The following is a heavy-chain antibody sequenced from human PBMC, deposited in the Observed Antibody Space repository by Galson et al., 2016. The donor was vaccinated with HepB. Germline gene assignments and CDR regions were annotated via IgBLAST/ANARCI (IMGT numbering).Heavy chain of an antibody. V-gene: IGHV4-61*01. CDR1: GDSVSSGTYY. D-gene: IGHD2-21*01. J-gene: IGHJ5*02. CDR2: SFYSGSS. CDR3: ARGRYCGDSNCSVGWIDP. Sequence: ETLSLTCSVSGDSVSSGTYYWSWIRRPPGKGLEWIGYSFYSGSSNYSPSLKSRVTISVDTSKNQFSLNLRSVTAADTAVYYCARGRYCGDSNCSVGWIDPWGQGTLVIVSS.